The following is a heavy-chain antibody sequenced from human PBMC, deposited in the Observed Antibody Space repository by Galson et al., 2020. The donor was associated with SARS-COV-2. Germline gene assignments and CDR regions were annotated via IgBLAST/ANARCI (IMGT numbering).Heavy chain of an antibody. CDR2: ISGSGGIA. Sequence: SCAASGFTFSNYAMSWVRQAPGKGLELVSAISGSGGIAYYGDSVKGRFTISSDNSKNMVYLQMNSLRAEDTAVYYCAKGTFITIDYWGQGSLVNVSS. D-gene: IGHD3-3*01. CDR3: AKGTFITIDY. V-gene: IGHV3-23*01. J-gene: IGHJ4*02. CDR1: GFTFSNYA.